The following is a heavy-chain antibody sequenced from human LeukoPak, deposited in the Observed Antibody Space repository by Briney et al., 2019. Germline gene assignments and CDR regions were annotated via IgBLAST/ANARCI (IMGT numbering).Heavy chain of an antibody. CDR3: ARHSGHDILTGYYSWYFDY. V-gene: IGHV4-38-2*01. D-gene: IGHD3-9*01. J-gene: IGHJ4*02. CDR1: GYSISSGYY. Sequence: SETLSLTCAVSGYSISSGYYWGWIRQPPGKGLEWIGSMHHSGSTDYNPSLKRRVTISVDTSKNQFSLKLRSVTAADTAVYYCARHSGHDILTGYYSWYFDYWGQGTLVTVSS. CDR2: MHHSGST.